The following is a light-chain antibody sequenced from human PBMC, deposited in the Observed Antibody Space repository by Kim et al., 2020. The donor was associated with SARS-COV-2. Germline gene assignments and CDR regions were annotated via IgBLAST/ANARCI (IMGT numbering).Light chain of an antibody. CDR1: QDVKSY. CDR3: QHYDSLPLS. J-gene: IGKJ4*01. Sequence: DIQMTQSPSSLSASVGDRVTITCQASQDVKSYLNWYQQKPGKAPKFLIYDASSLATGVPSKFSGAGYGTNFSFTISSLQPEDVATYYCQHYDSLPLSFGGWTKVDIK. CDR2: DAS. V-gene: IGKV1-33*01.